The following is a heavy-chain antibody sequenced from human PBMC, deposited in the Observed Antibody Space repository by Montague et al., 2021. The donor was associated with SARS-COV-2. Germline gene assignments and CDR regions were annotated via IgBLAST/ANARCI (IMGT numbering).Heavy chain of an antibody. CDR3: VRGIEAAGSYDY. CDR2: TYYRSMWKS. J-gene: IGHJ4*02. D-gene: IGHD6-13*01. V-gene: IGHV6-1*01. CDR1: GDSVSSNSAT. Sequence: CAISGDSVSSNSATWNWIRQSPSRGLESLGRTYYRSMWKSDYARXXKSRIAINPDTSKNQFSLQLSSVTPEDTALYYCVRGIEAAGSYDYWGQGTLVTVSS.